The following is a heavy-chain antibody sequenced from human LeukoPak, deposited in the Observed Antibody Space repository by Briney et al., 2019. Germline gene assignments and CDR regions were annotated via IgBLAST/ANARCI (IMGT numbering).Heavy chain of an antibody. CDR1: GFTFSSYA. Sequence: TGGSLRLSCSASGFTFSSYAMHWVRQAPGNGLEYVSAISSNGGTIYYADSAKGRFTTSRDNSKNTLYLQMSSLRVEDTAVYYCVKGSEAYCDSKSDYWGQGTLVTVSS. J-gene: IGHJ4*02. D-gene: IGHD3-22*01. CDR2: ISSNGGTI. CDR3: VKGSEAYCDSKSDY. V-gene: IGHV3-64D*09.